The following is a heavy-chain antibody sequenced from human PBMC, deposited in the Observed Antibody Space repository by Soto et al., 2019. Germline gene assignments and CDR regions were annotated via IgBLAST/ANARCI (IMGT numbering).Heavy chain of an antibody. Sequence: QEQLQQWGAGLLKPSETLSLTCVVYGGSFSGYYWSWIRQPPGKGLEWSGEINHSGNTNYNPSLKSRVPLSVDPSQNRFSLKLSSVTAADTAIYFCARSLPGGTVFYMDIWGEGTTVTVSS. J-gene: IGHJ6*03. CDR2: INHSGNT. V-gene: IGHV4-34*01. D-gene: IGHD1-26*01. CDR1: GGSFSGYY. CDR3: ARSLPGGTVFYMDI.